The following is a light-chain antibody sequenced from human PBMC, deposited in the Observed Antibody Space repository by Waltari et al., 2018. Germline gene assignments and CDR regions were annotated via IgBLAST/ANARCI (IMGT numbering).Light chain of an antibody. Sequence: FMLTQPHSVSESPGKTVTIYCTRTRGSIDSNYVHWYQQRPGRSPTTVIYDDYQRPSGVPTRFSASIDRSSNSASLTIAGLTTEDEADYYCLSFDNTLWVFGGGTKLTVL. CDR2: DDY. V-gene: IGLV6-57*01. CDR3: LSFDNTLWV. CDR1: RGSIDSNY. J-gene: IGLJ3*02.